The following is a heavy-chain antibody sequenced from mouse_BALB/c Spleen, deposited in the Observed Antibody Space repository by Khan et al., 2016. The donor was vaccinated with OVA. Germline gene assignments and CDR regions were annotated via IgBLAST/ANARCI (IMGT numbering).Heavy chain of an antibody. CDR2: INPNNGGT. CDR1: GYTFTNYY. V-gene: IGHV1S81*02. J-gene: IGHJ3*01. Sequence: VQLQESRAELVKPGASVKLSCKASGYTFTNYYMYWVKQRPGQGLEWIGEINPNNGGTNFNEKFKSKATLTVDKSSSTAYMQLSSLTSEDSAVYYCTRSGYGSFAYWGQGTLVTVSA. CDR3: TRSGYGSFAY. D-gene: IGHD2-2*01.